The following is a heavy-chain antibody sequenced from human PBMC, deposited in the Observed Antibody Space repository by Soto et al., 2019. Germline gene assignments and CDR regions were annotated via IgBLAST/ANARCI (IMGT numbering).Heavy chain of an antibody. CDR2: ISSSSSAI. Sequence: PGGSLRLSCAASGFTFSSYTMNWARQAPGKGLEWVSYISSSSSAIYYADSVKGRFTISRDNAKNSLYLQMNSLRDEDTAVYYCARDMTITLPMDVWGQGTTVTVSS. CDR1: GFTFSSYT. D-gene: IGHD4-4*01. V-gene: IGHV3-48*02. CDR3: ARDMTITLPMDV. J-gene: IGHJ6*02.